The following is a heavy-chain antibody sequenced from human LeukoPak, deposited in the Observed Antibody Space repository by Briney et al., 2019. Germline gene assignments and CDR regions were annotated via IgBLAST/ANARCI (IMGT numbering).Heavy chain of an antibody. D-gene: IGHD3-9*01. CDR1: GYTLTDYY. CDR2: INPNSGGT. CDR3: ARDFDWPYSNGFDI. J-gene: IGHJ3*02. V-gene: IGHV1-2*02. Sequence: ASVKVSCKASGYTLTDYYMHWVRQAPGQGLEWMGWINPNSGGTNYAQKFQGRVTMTRDTSISTAYMDLSRLRSDDTAVYYCARDFDWPYSNGFDIWGQGTMVTVSS.